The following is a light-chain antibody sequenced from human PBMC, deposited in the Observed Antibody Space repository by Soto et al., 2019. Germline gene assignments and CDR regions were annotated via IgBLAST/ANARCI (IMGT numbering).Light chain of an antibody. CDR2: LGS. V-gene: IGKV2-28*01. Sequence: DVVMTQSPLSLPVTPGEPASISCRSSQSLLHSDGYNYLDWFLQRPGQSPQVLIYLGSNRAPGVPDRFSGSGSCTDFTLKISRVEAEDVGVYYCMQALQTPLTFGGGTKVEIK. J-gene: IGKJ4*01. CDR1: QSLLHSDGYNY. CDR3: MQALQTPLT.